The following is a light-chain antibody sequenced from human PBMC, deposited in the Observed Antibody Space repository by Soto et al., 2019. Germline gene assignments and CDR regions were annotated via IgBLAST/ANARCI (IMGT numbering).Light chain of an antibody. Sequence: ILLTQSPGTLSLSPGERATLSCSASQSVSSSYLTWYQQKPGQAPRLLIYDASSRATGIPDRFSGSGSGTDFTLTISRLEPEDFAVYYCQQYGSSPPVTFGGGTKVDIK. CDR2: DAS. CDR1: QSVSSSY. CDR3: QQYGSSPPVT. J-gene: IGKJ4*01. V-gene: IGKV3-20*01.